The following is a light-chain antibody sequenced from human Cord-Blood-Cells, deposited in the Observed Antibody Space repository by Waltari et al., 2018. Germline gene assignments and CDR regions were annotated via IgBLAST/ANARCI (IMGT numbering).Light chain of an antibody. CDR3: RQSYSTPLT. V-gene: IGKV1-39*01. CDR2: AAS. CDR1: QSISSS. J-gene: IGKJ4*01. Sequence: DIQMTQSPSSLSASVGDSVTITCRASQSISSSLNWYQQQPVKAPKLLIYAASSLKSGVPSRFSGSGSGTDFTLTISCLQPEDFATYYCRQSYSTPLTFGGGTKVEIK.